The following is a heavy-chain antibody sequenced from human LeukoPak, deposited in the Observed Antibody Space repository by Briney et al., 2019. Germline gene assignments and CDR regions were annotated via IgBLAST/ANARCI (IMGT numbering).Heavy chain of an antibody. J-gene: IGHJ4*02. CDR3: AGASSKWELSF. CDR2: YIPMFRTA. Sequence: ASVKVSCKASGGTFSRYAISRVRQAPGQGLEWMGGYIPMFRTANYAQNFQNRVTITADESTSTFSMEVSSLRPEDTAVYFCAGASSKWELSFWGQGTLVTVSS. CDR1: GGTFSRYA. D-gene: IGHD1-26*01. V-gene: IGHV1-69*13.